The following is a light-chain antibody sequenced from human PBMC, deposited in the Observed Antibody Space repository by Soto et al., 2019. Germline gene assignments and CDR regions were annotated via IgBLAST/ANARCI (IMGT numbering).Light chain of an antibody. CDR1: SSDVGGYNY. J-gene: IGLJ2*01. V-gene: IGLV2-14*01. CDR2: DVS. Sequence: QSALTKPASVSGSPGQSITISCTGTSSDVGGYNYVSWYQQHPGKAPKLMIYDVSNRPSGVSNRFSGSKSGNTASLTISGLQAEDEADYYCSSYTSSSLGVFGGGTKLTVL. CDR3: SSYTSSSLGV.